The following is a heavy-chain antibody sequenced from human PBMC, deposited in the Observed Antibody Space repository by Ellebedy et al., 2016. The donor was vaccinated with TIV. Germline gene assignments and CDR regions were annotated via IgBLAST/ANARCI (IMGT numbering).Heavy chain of an antibody. Sequence: ASVKVSCKAFGGTFSTYALNWVRQAPGQGLEWIGAFLPMFGTATSAQKFQGRVTITADESMTTAYMDLSSLRSEDTAVYYCARDLGLGVATRTFEYWGQGTLVTVSS. CDR3: ARDLGLGVATRTFEY. V-gene: IGHV1-69*13. D-gene: IGHD5-12*01. J-gene: IGHJ4*02. CDR1: GGTFSTYA. CDR2: FLPMFGTA.